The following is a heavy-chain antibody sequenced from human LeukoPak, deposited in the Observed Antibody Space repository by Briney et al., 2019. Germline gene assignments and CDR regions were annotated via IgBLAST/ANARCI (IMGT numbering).Heavy chain of an antibody. CDR1: GGSITDYY. V-gene: IGHV4-4*07. Sequence: RASETLSLTCTVSGGSITDYYLNWIRRPAGKGLEWIGRIYTGGSTNYNPSLKSRFTMTIDTSKNQFSLNLSFVTAADTAVYFCAIEKRDCSGGGCYSPFDHWGQGTLVTVSA. CDR2: IYTGGST. D-gene: IGHD2-15*01. J-gene: IGHJ4*02. CDR3: AIEKRDCSGGGCYSPFDH.